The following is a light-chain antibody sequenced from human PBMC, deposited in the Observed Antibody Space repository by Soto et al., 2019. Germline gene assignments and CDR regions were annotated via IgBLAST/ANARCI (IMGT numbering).Light chain of an antibody. CDR3: QQVKNYPRT. J-gene: IGKJ4*01. Sequence: DIHLTQSPSFLSASVEDRVTITCRPSQAVPNNMAWYQQKPGKPPKLLIYEESTLHSGVPSRFSGRKSGTQFTLTTDSLQPEDFATYYCQQVKNYPRTFGGGTKVDIK. CDR2: EES. CDR1: QAVPNN. V-gene: IGKV1-9*01.